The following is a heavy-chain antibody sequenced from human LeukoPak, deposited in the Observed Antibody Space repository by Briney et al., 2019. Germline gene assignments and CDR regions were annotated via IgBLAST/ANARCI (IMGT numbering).Heavy chain of an antibody. V-gene: IGHV4-39*01. J-gene: IGHJ4*02. CDR2: IYYRGST. CDR3: ARQGSLGTSGYNY. CDR1: GGSISSSSYY. Sequence: RPSETLSLTCTVSGGSISSSSYYWGWIRQPPGKGLEWIASIYYRGSTYYNPSLKSRVTISVDTSKNQFSLKLSSVAAADTAVYYCARQGSLGTSGYNYWGQGTLVIVSS. D-gene: IGHD3-22*01.